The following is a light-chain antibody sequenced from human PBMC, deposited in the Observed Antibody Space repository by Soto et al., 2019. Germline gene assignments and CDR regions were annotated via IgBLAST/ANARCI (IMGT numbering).Light chain of an antibody. CDR2: DVS. Sequence: QSVLTQPASVSGSPGQSITISCTGTSSDVGGYNYVSWYQQHPGKAPKLMIYDVSNRPSGVSNRFSGSKSGNTASLTISGLQDEDEADYYCSSYTSSGTPYVFGTGTKVTVL. CDR3: SSYTSSGTPYV. V-gene: IGLV2-14*01. J-gene: IGLJ1*01. CDR1: SSDVGGYNY.